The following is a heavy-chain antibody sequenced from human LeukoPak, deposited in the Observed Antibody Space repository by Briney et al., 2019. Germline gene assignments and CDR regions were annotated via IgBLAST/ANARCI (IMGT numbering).Heavy chain of an antibody. J-gene: IGHJ4*02. Sequence: GGSLRLSCEVSGFTFSASNMNWVRQAPGKGLEWVSYISSKGTYINYADSVKGRFTISRDNAKSSVYLQMTSLRAEDTAVYYCARDILGTTALGYWGQGTLVTVSS. CDR1: GFTFSASN. CDR2: ISSKGTYI. CDR3: ARDILGTTALGY. D-gene: IGHD1-1*01. V-gene: IGHV3-21*06.